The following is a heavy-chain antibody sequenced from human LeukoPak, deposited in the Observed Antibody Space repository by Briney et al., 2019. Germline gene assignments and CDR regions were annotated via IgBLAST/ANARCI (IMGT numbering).Heavy chain of an antibody. CDR2: ISAYNGNT. J-gene: IGHJ4*02. D-gene: IGHD3-10*01. CDR1: GGTFSSYA. V-gene: IGHV1-18*01. Sequence: ASVKVSCKASGGTFSSYAISWVRQAPGQGVEWMGWISAYNGNTNYAQKLQGRVTMTTDTSTSTAYMELRSLRSDDTAVYYCARDQGVRGANFDYWGQGTLVTVSS. CDR3: ARDQGVRGANFDY.